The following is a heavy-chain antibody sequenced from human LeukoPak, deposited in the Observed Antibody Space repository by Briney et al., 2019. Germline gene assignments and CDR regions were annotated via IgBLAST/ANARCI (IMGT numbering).Heavy chain of an antibody. CDR2: INSDGSST. V-gene: IGHV3-74*01. Sequence: GGSLRLSCAASGFTFSSYWMHWVRQAPGKGLGWVSRINSDGSSTTYADSVKGRFTISRDNAKNTLYLQMNSLRTEDTAFYYCAKDIGERGYSVHWGQGTLVTVSS. CDR3: AKDIGERGYSVH. J-gene: IGHJ4*02. D-gene: IGHD5/OR15-5a*01. CDR1: GFTFSSYW.